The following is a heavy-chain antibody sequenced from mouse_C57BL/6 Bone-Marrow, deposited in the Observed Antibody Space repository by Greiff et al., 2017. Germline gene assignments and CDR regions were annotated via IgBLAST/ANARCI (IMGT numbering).Heavy chain of an antibody. J-gene: IGHJ2*01. CDR1: GFNIKDDY. CDR3: TTVVHY. CDR2: IDPENGDT. V-gene: IGHV14-4*01. D-gene: IGHD1-1*01. Sequence: EVQLQQSGAELVRPGASVKMSCAASGFNIKDDYMHWVKQRPEQGLEWIGWIDPENGDTEYASKFQGKATITADTSSNTAYLPLSSLTSEDTAVYYCTTVVHYWGQGTTLTVSS.